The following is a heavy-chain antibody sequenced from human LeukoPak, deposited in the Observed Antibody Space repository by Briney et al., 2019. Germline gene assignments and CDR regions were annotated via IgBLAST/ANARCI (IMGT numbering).Heavy chain of an antibody. Sequence: GGSLRLSCAASGFTFSSYGMHWVRQAPGKGLEWMAVISYDGSNKYYADSVKGRFTISRDNSENTLYLQVNSLRAEDTAVYYCAKARPRNCSGAACYHYFDYWGQGTPVTVSS. CDR2: ISYDGSNK. CDR3: AKARPRNCSGAACYHYFDY. V-gene: IGHV3-30*18. J-gene: IGHJ4*02. CDR1: GFTFSSYG. D-gene: IGHD2-15*01.